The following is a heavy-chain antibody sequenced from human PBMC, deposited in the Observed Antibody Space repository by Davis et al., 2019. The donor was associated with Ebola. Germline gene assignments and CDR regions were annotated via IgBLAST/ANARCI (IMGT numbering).Heavy chain of an antibody. D-gene: IGHD2/OR15-2a*01. CDR3: ARQESLYGSSDY. J-gene: IGHJ4*02. CDR2: IYPGDSDT. V-gene: IGHV5-51*01. CDR1: GYSFSTYW. Sequence: GESLKISCKGSGYSFSTYWIAWVRQMPGKGLEWMGIIYPGDSDTRYSPSFQGQVTISADKSISTAYLQWSSLKASDTAMYYCARQESLYGSSDYWGQGTLVTVSS.